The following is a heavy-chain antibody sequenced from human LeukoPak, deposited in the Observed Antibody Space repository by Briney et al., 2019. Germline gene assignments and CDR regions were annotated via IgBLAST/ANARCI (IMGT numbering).Heavy chain of an antibody. D-gene: IGHD3-16*02. CDR3: ARDWSYYDYVWGSYRPYYFDY. CDR2: ISAYNGNT. CDR1: GYTFASYG. J-gene: IGHJ4*02. Sequence: GASVTVSCKASGYTFASYGISWVRQAPGQGLEWMGWISAYNGNTNYAQKLQGRVTMTTDTSTSTAYMELRSLRSDDTAVYYCARDWSYYDYVWGSYRPYYFDYWGQGTLVTVSS. V-gene: IGHV1-18*01.